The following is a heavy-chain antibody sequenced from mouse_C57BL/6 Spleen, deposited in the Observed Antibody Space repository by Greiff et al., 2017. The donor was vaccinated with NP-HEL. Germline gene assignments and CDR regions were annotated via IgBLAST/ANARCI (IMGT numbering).Heavy chain of an antibody. J-gene: IGHJ2*01. CDR3: ARSRQPYYFDY. Sequence: QVQLKQPGAELVRPGSSVKLSCKASGYTFTSYWMHWVKQRPIQGLEWIGNIDPSDSETHYNQKFKDKATLTVDKSSSTAYMQLSSLTSEDSAVYYCARSRQPYYFDYWGQGTTLTVSS. V-gene: IGHV1-52*01. D-gene: IGHD3-2*01. CDR2: IDPSDSET. CDR1: GYTFTSYW.